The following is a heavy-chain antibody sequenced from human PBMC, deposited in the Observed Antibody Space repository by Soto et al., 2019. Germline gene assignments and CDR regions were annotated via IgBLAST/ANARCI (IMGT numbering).Heavy chain of an antibody. D-gene: IGHD2-8*01. V-gene: IGHV4-59*08. CDR3: ARQLGVGGGVWGYYYYYMGV. J-gene: IGHJ6*03. CDR2: IYYSGST. CDR1: GGSISSYY. Sequence: SETLALTCTVSGGSISSYYWSWIRQPPGKGLEWIGYIYYSGSTNYNPSLKSRVTISVDTSKNQFSLKLSSVTAADTAVYYCARQLGVGGGVWGYYYYYMGVWGKGTTVTVSS.